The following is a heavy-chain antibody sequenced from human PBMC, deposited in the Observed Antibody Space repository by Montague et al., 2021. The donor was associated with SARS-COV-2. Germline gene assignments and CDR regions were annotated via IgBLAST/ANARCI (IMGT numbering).Heavy chain of an antibody. D-gene: IGHD5-24*01. CDR1: GGSISSYY. V-gene: IGHV4-59*01. CDR2: IYYSGST. CDR3: ARVFPRWLQFDPYFDY. Sequence: SETLSLTCTVSGGSISSYYWSWIRQPPGKGLEWIGYIYYSGSTNYNPSLKSRVIISVDTSKNQSSLKLSSVTAADTAVYYCARVFPRWLQFDPYFDYWGQGTLVTVSS. J-gene: IGHJ4*02.